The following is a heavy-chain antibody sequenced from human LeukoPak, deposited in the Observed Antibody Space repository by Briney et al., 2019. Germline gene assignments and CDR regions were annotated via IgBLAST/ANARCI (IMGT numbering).Heavy chain of an antibody. CDR2: IYYSGST. V-gene: IGHV4-39*01. CDR1: GGSISSSSYY. CDR3: VRVGYSYGSFIFDY. J-gene: IGHJ4*02. Sequence: SETLSLTCTVSGGSISSSSYYWGWIRQPPGKGLEWIGSIYYSGSTYYNPSLKSRVTISVDTSKNQFSLKLSSVTAADTAVYYCVRVGYSYGSFIFDYWGQGTLVTVSS. D-gene: IGHD5-18*01.